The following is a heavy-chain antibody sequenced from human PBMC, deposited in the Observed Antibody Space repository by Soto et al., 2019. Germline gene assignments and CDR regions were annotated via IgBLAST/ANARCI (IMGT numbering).Heavy chain of an antibody. J-gene: IGHJ6*02. CDR3: AREGYCISTSCRHYDDYGMDV. CDR2: ISAYNGNT. Sequence: QVQLVQSGAEVKKPGASVKVSCKASGYTFTSYGISWVRQAPGQGLEWMGWISAYNGNTNYAQKLQGRVTMTTDTSTSTANSELRGLRSDDTAVYYCAREGYCISTSCRHYDDYGMDVWGQGTTVTVSS. CDR1: GYTFTSYG. V-gene: IGHV1-18*01. D-gene: IGHD2-2*01.